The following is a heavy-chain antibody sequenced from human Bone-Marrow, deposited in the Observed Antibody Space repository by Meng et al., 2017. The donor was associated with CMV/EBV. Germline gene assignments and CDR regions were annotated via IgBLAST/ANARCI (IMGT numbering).Heavy chain of an antibody. CDR1: GYTFTSYG. Sequence: ASVKVSCKASGYTFTSYGISWVRQAPGQGLEWMGWISAYNGNTNYAQKLQGRVTMTTDTSTSTAYMELRSLRSDDTAVYYCARDDRTTYYDFWSGGSGMDVWGQGPTVPVSS. CDR2: ISAYNGNT. V-gene: IGHV1-18*01. J-gene: IGHJ6*02. CDR3: ARDDRTTYYDFWSGGSGMDV. D-gene: IGHD3-3*01.